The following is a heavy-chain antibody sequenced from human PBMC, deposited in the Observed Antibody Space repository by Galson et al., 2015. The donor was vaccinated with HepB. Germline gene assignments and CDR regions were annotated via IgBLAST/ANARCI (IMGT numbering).Heavy chain of an antibody. CDR2: ISDDGKTG. CDR3: ARDSKWNYDY. V-gene: IGHV3-30*16. D-gene: IGHD1-26*01. Sequence: SLRLSCATSGFTFTSYNMHWVRQSPVKGLEWLAIISDDGKTGFYADSVKGRFTISRDNSKNTLSLQMNSLRPEDTAVYYCARDSKWNYDYWGQGTLVTVS. CDR1: GFTFTSYN. J-gene: IGHJ4*02.